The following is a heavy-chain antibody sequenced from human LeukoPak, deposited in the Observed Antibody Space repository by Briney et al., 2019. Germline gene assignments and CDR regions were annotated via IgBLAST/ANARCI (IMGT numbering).Heavy chain of an antibody. Sequence: PGGSLRLSCAASGFTFSSYWMHWVRQAPGKGLVWVSRINTDGSSTSYADSVKGRITISRDNAKNTLYLQMNSLRAEDTAVYYCAKDSGGPGDYYMDVWGKGTTVTVSS. D-gene: IGHD1-26*01. V-gene: IGHV3-74*01. CDR3: AKDSGGPGDYYMDV. CDR1: GFTFSSYW. CDR2: INTDGSST. J-gene: IGHJ6*03.